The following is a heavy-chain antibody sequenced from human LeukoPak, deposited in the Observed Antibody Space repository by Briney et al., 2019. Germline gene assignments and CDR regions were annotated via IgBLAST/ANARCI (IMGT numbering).Heavy chain of an antibody. J-gene: IGHJ4*02. CDR3: AKEGGRFRRLYYFDY. V-gene: IGHV3-30*02. D-gene: IGHD3-16*01. Sequence: GGSLRLSCAASGFTFSSYGMHWVRQAQGQGLEWVAFIRYDGSNKYYADSVKGRFTISRDNSKNTLYLQMNSLRAEDTAVYYCAKEGGRFRRLYYFDYWGQGTLVTVSS. CDR1: GFTFSSYG. CDR2: IRYDGSNK.